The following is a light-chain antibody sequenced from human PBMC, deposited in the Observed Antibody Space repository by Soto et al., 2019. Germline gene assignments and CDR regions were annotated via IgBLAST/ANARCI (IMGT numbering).Light chain of an antibody. CDR2: EVT. Sequence: QSALTQPASVSGSPGQSITISCTGTRSDFGDSGSVSWYQQYPGKAPKLVIYEVTRRPSGVSPRFSGSKSANTASLAISGLQADDEADYFCSSYSTSATLLVFGSGTKVTVL. J-gene: IGLJ1*01. CDR3: SSYSTSATLLV. V-gene: IGLV2-14*01. CDR1: RSDFGDSGS.